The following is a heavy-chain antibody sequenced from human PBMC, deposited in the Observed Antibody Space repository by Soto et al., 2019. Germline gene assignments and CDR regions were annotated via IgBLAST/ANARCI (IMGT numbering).Heavy chain of an antibody. D-gene: IGHD6-19*01. Sequence: GGSLRLSCAASGFTFSSYGMHWVRQAPGKGLEWVAVIWGGGSNKYYADSVKGRFTISRDNSKNTLYLQMNSLRAEDTAVYYCAKVLIASGWFGWTPSPFYYYYGMDVWGQGTTVTVSS. J-gene: IGHJ6*02. V-gene: IGHV3-33*06. CDR2: IWGGGSNK. CDR1: GFTFSSYG. CDR3: AKVLIASGWFGWTPSPFYYYYGMDV.